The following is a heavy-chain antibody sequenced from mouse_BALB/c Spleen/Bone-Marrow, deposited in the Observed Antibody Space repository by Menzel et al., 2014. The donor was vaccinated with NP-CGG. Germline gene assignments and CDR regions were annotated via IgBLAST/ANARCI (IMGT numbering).Heavy chain of an antibody. CDR3: ARYSYGSRGYYFDY. Sequence: VQLKESGAELVKPGASVKLSCTASGFNIKDTYMHWVEQRPEQGLEWIGRIDPANGNTKYDPKFQGKATITADTSSNTACLQLSNLTSEDTAVYYCARYSYGSRGYYFDYWGQSTTLTVSS. V-gene: IGHV14-3*02. J-gene: IGHJ2*01. CDR2: IDPANGNT. D-gene: IGHD1-1*01. CDR1: GFNIKDTY.